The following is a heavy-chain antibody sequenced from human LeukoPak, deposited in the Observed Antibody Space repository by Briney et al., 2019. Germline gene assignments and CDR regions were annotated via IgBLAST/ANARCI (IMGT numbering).Heavy chain of an antibody. CDR2: IYYSGST. Sequence: PSETLFLTCTVSGGSISSYYWSWIRQPPGKGLEWIGYIYYSGSTNYNPSLKSRVTISVDTSKNQFSLKLSSVTAADTAVYYCARSNVDTAMDLYDYWGQGTLVTVSS. CDR1: GGSISSYY. D-gene: IGHD5-18*01. V-gene: IGHV4-59*01. CDR3: ARSNVDTAMDLYDY. J-gene: IGHJ4*02.